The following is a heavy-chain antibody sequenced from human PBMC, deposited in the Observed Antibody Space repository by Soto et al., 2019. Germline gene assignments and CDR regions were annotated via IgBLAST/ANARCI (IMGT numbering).Heavy chain of an antibody. CDR1: GGTFSTYA. J-gene: IGHJ6*02. Sequence: QVQLVQSGAEVKKPGSSVKVSCQAPGGTFSTYAISWVRQAPGQGLEWMGGVIPIFGTPKYAQKFQGRVTITADESTSTGYMELRRLRSEDTAVYYCARSQGGSSSLDIYYYYYYGMDVWGQGTTVTVSS. D-gene: IGHD2-15*01. CDR2: VIPIFGTP. V-gene: IGHV1-69*01. CDR3: ARSQGGSSSLDIYYYYYYGMDV.